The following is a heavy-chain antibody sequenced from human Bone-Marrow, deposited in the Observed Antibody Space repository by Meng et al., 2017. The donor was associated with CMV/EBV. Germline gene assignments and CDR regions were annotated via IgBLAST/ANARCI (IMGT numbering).Heavy chain of an antibody. D-gene: IGHD3-3*01. J-gene: IGHJ6*02. Sequence: GESLKISCAASGFIFSDYYMNWVRQAPGKGLEWVSYISSSGSTIYYADSVKGRFTISRDNAKNSLYLQMNSLRAEDTAVYYCASRTIFGVVRRYGMDVWGQGTTVTVSS. CDR2: ISSSGSTI. V-gene: IGHV3-11*04. CDR1: GFIFSDYY. CDR3: ASRTIFGVVRRYGMDV.